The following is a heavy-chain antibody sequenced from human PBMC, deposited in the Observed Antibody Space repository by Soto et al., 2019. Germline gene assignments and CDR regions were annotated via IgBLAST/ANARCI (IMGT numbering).Heavy chain of an antibody. V-gene: IGHV3-74*01. D-gene: IGHD3-22*01. CDR1: GFTFSSYW. Sequence: EVQLVESGGGLVQPGGSLRLSCAASGFTFSSYWMHWVRQAPGKGLVWVSRINSDGSSTSYADSVKGRFTISRDNARNTLYLQMNSLRAEDTAVYYCAIRASYYDSSGYFDYWGQGTLVTVSS. CDR3: AIRASYYDSSGYFDY. J-gene: IGHJ4*02. CDR2: INSDGSST.